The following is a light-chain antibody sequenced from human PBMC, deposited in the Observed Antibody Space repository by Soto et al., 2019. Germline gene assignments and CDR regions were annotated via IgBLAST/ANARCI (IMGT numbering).Light chain of an antibody. Sequence: DIVMTQSPLSLPVTPGEPASISCRSSQSLLHSNGYNYLDWYLQKRGQSPQLVIYLGSNRASGVPERFSGSGSGTDFTLKISRVEAEDVGVYYCMQALQTPWTFGPGTKVEIK. V-gene: IGKV2-28*01. CDR1: QSLLHSNGYNY. J-gene: IGKJ1*01. CDR2: LGS. CDR3: MQALQTPWT.